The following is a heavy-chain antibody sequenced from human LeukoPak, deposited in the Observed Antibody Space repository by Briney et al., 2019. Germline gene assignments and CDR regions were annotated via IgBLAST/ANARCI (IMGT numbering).Heavy chain of an antibody. CDR3: QSPVGY. J-gene: IGHJ4*02. V-gene: IGHV3-30-3*01. Sequence: GGSLRLSCAASGFTFSSYAMHWVRQAPGKGLEWVAVISYDGSNKYYADSVKGRFTISRDNSKNTLYLQMNSLRAEGTAVYYCQSPVGYWGQGTLVTVSS. CDR2: ISYDGSNK. CDR1: GFTFSSYA.